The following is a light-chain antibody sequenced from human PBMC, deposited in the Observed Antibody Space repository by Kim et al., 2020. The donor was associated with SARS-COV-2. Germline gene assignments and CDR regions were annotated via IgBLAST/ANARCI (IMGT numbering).Light chain of an antibody. J-gene: IGKJ1*01. V-gene: IGKV3-15*01. CDR3: QQSNDWPPLT. CDR1: QTINNK. CDR2: AAT. Sequence: SPGDTATPSWRASQTINNKLVWYQQTPGQAPRLLIYAATTGATGVPARFIGSWSETDFTLTISSLQSEDFAVYCCQQSNDWPPLTFGQGTKVDIK.